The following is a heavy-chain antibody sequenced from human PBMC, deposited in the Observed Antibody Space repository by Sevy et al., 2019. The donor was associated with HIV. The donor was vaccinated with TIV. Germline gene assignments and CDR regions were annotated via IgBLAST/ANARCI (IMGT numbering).Heavy chain of an antibody. V-gene: IGHV3-15*01. CDR1: GFTFNNVW. D-gene: IGHD3-16*01. Sequence: GGYLRLSCAASGFTFNNVWMSWVRQAPGKGLEGVAHIKSNSDGGTTDYAVPVRGRFTISRDDSKNTLYLQMNSLKTEDTSVYYCTTGGSLFQHWGQGTLVSVSS. CDR2: IKSNSDGGTT. J-gene: IGHJ1*01. CDR3: TTGGSLFQH.